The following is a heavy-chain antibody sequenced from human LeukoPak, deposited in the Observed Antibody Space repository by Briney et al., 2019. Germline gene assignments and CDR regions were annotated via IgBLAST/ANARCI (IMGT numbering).Heavy chain of an antibody. V-gene: IGHV4-59*08. CDR1: GGSISSYY. D-gene: IGHD3-22*01. Sequence: SETLSLTCTVSGGSISSYYWSWIRQPPGKGLEWIGYIYYSGSTTYNPSLKSRLAISVDTSKNQFSLKLSSVTAADTAVYYCARFPYYYDSSGYYYEFDYWGQGTLVTVSS. CDR3: ARFPYYYDSSGYYYEFDY. J-gene: IGHJ4*02. CDR2: IYYSGST.